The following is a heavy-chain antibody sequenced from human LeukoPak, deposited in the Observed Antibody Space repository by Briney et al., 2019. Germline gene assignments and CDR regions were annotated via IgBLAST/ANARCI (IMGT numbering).Heavy chain of an antibody. CDR2: IYTSGST. V-gene: IGHV4-4*07. CDR1: GGSISSYY. Sequence: SETLSLTCTVSGGSISSYYWSWIRQPAGKGLEWTGRIYTSGSTNYNPSLKSRVTMSVDTSKNQFSLKLSSVTAADTAVYYCARGAPYEGYSSSWLSPNWFDPWGQGTLVTVSS. J-gene: IGHJ5*02. CDR3: ARGAPYEGYSSSWLSPNWFDP. D-gene: IGHD6-13*01.